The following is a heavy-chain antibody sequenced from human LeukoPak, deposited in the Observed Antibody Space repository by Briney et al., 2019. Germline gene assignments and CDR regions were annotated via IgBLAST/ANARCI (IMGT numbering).Heavy chain of an antibody. Sequence: SETLSLTCTVSGGSVSSGIYYWSWIRQPPGKGLERIGHVYYSGTTNYNPSLKSRVTISVDTFKNQFSLNVRSVTAADTAVYYCAGDPSGYLNLWGQGTLVTVSS. V-gene: IGHV4-61*01. CDR2: VYYSGTT. D-gene: IGHD3-22*01. CDR1: GGSVSSGIYY. J-gene: IGHJ5*02. CDR3: AGDPSGYLNL.